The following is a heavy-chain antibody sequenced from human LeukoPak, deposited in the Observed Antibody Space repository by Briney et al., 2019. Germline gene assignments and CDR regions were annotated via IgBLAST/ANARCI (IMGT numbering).Heavy chain of an antibody. J-gene: IGHJ4*02. Sequence: GGSLRLSCTASGFVFSDYWVSWVRQAPGKGLEWLANINQDGSQTSYVDSVRGRFTVSRDNAKNSLYLQMSSLRADDTALYYCARDSTPRYSGYDWVFWGRGTLVTVSS. CDR1: GFVFSDYW. V-gene: IGHV3-7*01. D-gene: IGHD5-12*01. CDR2: INQDGSQT. CDR3: ARDSTPRYSGYDWVF.